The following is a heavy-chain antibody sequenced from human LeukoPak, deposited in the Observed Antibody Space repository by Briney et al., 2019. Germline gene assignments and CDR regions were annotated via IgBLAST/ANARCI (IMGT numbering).Heavy chain of an antibody. D-gene: IGHD6-19*01. CDR3: AKSARRIAVAGSNFDY. Sequence: GGSLRLSCAASGFTFSSYAMSWVRQAPGKGLEWVSAISGSGGSTYYADSVKGRFTTSRDNSKNTLYLQMNSLRAEDTAVYYCAKSARRIAVAGSNFDYWGQGTLVTVSS. CDR2: ISGSGGST. V-gene: IGHV3-23*01. CDR1: GFTFSSYA. J-gene: IGHJ4*02.